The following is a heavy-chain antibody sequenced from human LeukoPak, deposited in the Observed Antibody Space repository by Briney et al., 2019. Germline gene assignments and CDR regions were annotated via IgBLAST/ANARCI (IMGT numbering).Heavy chain of an antibody. D-gene: IGHD4-17*01. CDR1: GFTFSGSA. V-gene: IGHV3-73*01. CDR3: TRQAGYWGDYGPGVSGRSYYFDY. Sequence: PGGSLRLSCAASGFTFSGSAMHWVRQASGKGLEWVGRIRSKANHYATAYAASVKGRFTASRDDSKNTAYLQMNSLKTEDTAVYYCTRQAGYWGDYGPGVSGRSYYFDYWGQGTLVTVSS. CDR2: IRSKANHYAT. J-gene: IGHJ4*02.